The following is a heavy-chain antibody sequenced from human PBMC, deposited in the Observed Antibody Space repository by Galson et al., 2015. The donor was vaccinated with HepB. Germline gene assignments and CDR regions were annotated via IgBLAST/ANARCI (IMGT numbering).Heavy chain of an antibody. Sequence: SVKVSCKASGFNLNNFGITWVRQAPGQGLEWMGWINTYDGNTHYAQRLQDRVTMTTDTSTSAAYMELTSLRSDDTAVYYCARLGAAAGFLDYWGQGTLVTVSS. V-gene: IGHV1-18*01. D-gene: IGHD6-13*01. CDR3: ARLGAAAGFLDY. CDR2: INTYDGNT. J-gene: IGHJ4*02. CDR1: GFNLNNFG.